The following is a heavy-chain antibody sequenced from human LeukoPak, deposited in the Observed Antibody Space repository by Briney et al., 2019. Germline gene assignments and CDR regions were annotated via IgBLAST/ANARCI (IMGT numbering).Heavy chain of an antibody. V-gene: IGHV4-4*09. CDR3: ARRVDSSGFLN. D-gene: IGHD6-19*01. Sequence: SETLSLTCTVSGGSISSYYWSWIRQPPGKGLEWIGYIYTSGSTNYNPSLKSRVTISVDTSKNQFSLKLSSVTAADTAVYYCARRVDSSGFLNWGQGTLVTVSS. CDR2: IYTSGST. J-gene: IGHJ4*02. CDR1: GGSISSYY.